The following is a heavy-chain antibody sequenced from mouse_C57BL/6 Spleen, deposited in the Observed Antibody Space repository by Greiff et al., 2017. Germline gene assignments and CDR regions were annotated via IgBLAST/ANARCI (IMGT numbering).Heavy chain of an antibody. CDR1: GYTFTSYW. D-gene: IGHD1-1*01. Sequence: QVQLQQPGAELVKPGASVKLSCKASGYTFTSYWMHWVKQRPGQGLEWIGMIHPNSGSTNYNEKFKSKATLTVDKSSSTAYMQLSSLTSEDSAVYYCAREDYYGSSLLYFDVWGTGTTVTVSS. CDR3: AREDYYGSSLLYFDV. J-gene: IGHJ1*03. V-gene: IGHV1-64*01. CDR2: IHPNSGST.